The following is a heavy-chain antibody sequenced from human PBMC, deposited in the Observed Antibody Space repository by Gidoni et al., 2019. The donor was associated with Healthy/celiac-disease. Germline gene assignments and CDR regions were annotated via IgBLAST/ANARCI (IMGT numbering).Heavy chain of an antibody. V-gene: IGHV4-34*01. CDR3: ASTKYYDIWTGDFPTFDY. Sequence: QVQLQQWGAGLLKPSETLSLTCAFYGWSFSGYYWSWIRPPPGKGLEWIGEIKHSGSTNYTPSLKSRVTRSVDTSKNQFSLKLSSVTAADTAVDYCASTKYYDIWTGDFPTFDYWGQGTLVTVSS. CDR1: GWSFSGYY. CDR2: IKHSGST. D-gene: IGHD3-9*01. J-gene: IGHJ4*02.